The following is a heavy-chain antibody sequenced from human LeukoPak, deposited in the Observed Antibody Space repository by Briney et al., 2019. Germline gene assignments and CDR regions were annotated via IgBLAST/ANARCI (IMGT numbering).Heavy chain of an antibody. J-gene: IGHJ4*02. CDR1: GFTFSSYG. CDR2: ISYDGSNK. V-gene: IGHV3-30*18. D-gene: IGHD1-26*01. Sequence: GGSLRLSCAASGFTFSSYGMHWVRQAPGKGLEWVAVISYDGSNKYYADSVKGRFTISRDNSKNTLYLQMNSLRAEDTAVYYCAKEDSERMVGATFDYWGQGTLVTVSS. CDR3: AKEDSERMVGATFDY.